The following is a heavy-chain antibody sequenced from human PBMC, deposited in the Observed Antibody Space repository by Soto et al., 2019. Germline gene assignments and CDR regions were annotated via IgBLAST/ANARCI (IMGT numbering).Heavy chain of an antibody. CDR2: INPSGGST. J-gene: IGHJ6*02. V-gene: IGHV1-46*03. D-gene: IGHD2-15*01. Sequence: QVQLVQSGAEVKKPGASVKVSCKASGYTFTSYYMHWVRQAPGQGLEWMGIINPSGGSTSYAQKVQGRVTMTRDTSTSTVYRALSSLRSEDTAVYYCARQGQDTPGPPYYSYGMDVWGQGTTVTVSS. CDR3: ARQGQDTPGPPYYSYGMDV. CDR1: GYTFTSYY.